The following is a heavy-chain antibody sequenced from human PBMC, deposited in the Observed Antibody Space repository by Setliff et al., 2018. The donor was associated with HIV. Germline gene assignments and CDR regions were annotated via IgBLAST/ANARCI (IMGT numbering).Heavy chain of an antibody. CDR1: GGSISSSSYY. D-gene: IGHD2-21*02. J-gene: IGHJ4*02. CDR2: IYYSGNT. V-gene: IGHV4-39*07. CDR3: ARGEFYCGTDCYWSSFDY. Sequence: SETLSLTCTVSGGSISSSSYYWGWIRQPPGKGLEWIGTIYYSGNTYYNPSLKSRVTISIDTSKNQFSLKVNSVTAADTAVYYCARGEFYCGTDCYWSSFDYWGQGILVTVSS.